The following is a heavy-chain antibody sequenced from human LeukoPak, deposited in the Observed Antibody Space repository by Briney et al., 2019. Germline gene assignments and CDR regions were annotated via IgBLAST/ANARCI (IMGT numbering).Heavy chain of an antibody. J-gene: IGHJ4*02. Sequence: PGGSLRLSCGASGFTSGFGFSSYAMHWVRQAPGKGLEWVALISYDGSNKYYTDSVKGRFTISRDNSKNTLYLQMNSLRAEDTAVYYCARVRGGYYFDYWGLGTLVTVSS. V-gene: IGHV3-30-3*01. D-gene: IGHD2-15*01. CDR2: ISYDGSNK. CDR3: ARVRGGYYFDY. CDR1: GFGFSSYA.